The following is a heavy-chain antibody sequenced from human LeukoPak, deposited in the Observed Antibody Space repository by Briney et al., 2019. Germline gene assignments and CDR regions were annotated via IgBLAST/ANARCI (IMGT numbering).Heavy chain of an antibody. Sequence: SETLSLTCTVSGGSISSGDYYWSWIRQPPGKGLEWIGYIYYSGSTYYNPSLKSRVTISVDTSKNQFSLKLSSVTAADTAVYYRARDIAARPHFDYWGQGTLVTVSS. J-gene: IGHJ4*02. D-gene: IGHD6-6*01. CDR1: GGSISSGDYY. V-gene: IGHV4-30-4*01. CDR2: IYYSGST. CDR3: ARDIAARPHFDY.